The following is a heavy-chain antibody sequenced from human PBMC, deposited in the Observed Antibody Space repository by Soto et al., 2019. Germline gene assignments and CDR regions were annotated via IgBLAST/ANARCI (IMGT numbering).Heavy chain of an antibody. CDR3: AREGASGFGMDV. CDR2: IYTSGTT. Sequence: PSETLSLTCNVSGGSIRSYYWSLIRQPAGKALEWIGRIYTSGTTNYNPSLKSRATILVDTSKNQFSLKLSSVTAADTAVYYCAREGASGFGMDVWGQGTTVTVSS. D-gene: IGHD1-26*01. CDR1: GGSIRSYY. J-gene: IGHJ6*02. V-gene: IGHV4-4*07.